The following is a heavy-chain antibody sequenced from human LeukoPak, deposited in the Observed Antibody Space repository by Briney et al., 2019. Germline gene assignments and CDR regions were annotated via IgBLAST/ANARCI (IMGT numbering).Heavy chain of an antibody. Sequence: GGSLRLSCAASGFMFRDAAMTWVRQAPGKGLEWVSSISSSSSYIYYADSVKGRFTISRDNAKNSLYLQMNSLGAEDTAVYYCARDPTNYYDSSGYYDYWGQGTLVTVSS. CDR3: ARDPTNYYDSSGYYDY. CDR1: GFMFRDAA. J-gene: IGHJ4*02. CDR2: ISSSSSYI. D-gene: IGHD3-22*01. V-gene: IGHV3-21*01.